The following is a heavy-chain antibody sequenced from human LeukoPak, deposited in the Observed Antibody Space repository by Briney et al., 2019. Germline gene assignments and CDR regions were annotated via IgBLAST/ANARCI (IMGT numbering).Heavy chain of an antibody. CDR2: IYYSGST. Sequence: SQTLSLTCTVSGGSISSGDYYWSWIRPPPGKGLEWIGYIYYSGSTYYNPSLKSRVTISVDTSKNQFSLKLSSVTAADTAVYYCAREYVVVVPAATYFDYWGQGTLATVSS. J-gene: IGHJ4*02. CDR1: GGSISSGDYY. CDR3: AREYVVVVPAATYFDY. D-gene: IGHD2-2*01. V-gene: IGHV4-30-4*01.